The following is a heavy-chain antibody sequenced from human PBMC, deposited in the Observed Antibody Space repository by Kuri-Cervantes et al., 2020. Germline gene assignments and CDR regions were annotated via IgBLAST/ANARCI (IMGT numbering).Heavy chain of an antibody. D-gene: IGHD4-17*01. CDR2: IIPIFGTA. J-gene: IGHJ6*03. CDR1: CGAFSSDA. Sequence: SATVFCKASCGAFSSDAISWVRQAPGQGLEWMGGIIPIFGTANYAQKFQCRDTITTDESTSTAYMELSSLRSEDTAVYYCARHDYGDSPYYYYYYMDVWGKGTTVTVSS. CDR3: ARHDYGDSPYYYYYYMDV. V-gene: IGHV1-69*05.